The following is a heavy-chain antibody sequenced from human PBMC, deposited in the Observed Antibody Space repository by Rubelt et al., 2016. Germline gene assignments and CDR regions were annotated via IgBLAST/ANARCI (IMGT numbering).Heavy chain of an antibody. CDR1: GGSFSGYY. CDR2: INHSGST. CDR3: ARQKYGGSYADY. D-gene: IGHD1-26*01. J-gene: IGHJ4*02. V-gene: IGHV4-34*01. Sequence: QVQLQQRGAGLLKPSETLSLTCAVYGGSFSGYYWSWIRQPPGKGLEWIGEINHSGSTNYNPSLKGRVTRSVDTSKNQLSLKLTSVTAADTAIYYCARQKYGGSYADYWGQGTLVTVSS.